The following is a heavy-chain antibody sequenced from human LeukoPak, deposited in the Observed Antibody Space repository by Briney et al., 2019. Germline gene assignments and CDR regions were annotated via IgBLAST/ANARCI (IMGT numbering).Heavy chain of an antibody. Sequence: GASVKVSCKASGYTFTGYYMHWVRQAPGQGIEWMGRINPNSGGTNYAQKFQGRVTMTRDTSISTAYMELSRLRSDDTAVYYCAREGYYYDSSGYTIEIDYWGQGTLVTVSS. CDR1: GYTFTGYY. J-gene: IGHJ4*02. CDR2: INPNSGGT. D-gene: IGHD3-22*01. CDR3: AREGYYYDSSGYTIEIDY. V-gene: IGHV1-2*06.